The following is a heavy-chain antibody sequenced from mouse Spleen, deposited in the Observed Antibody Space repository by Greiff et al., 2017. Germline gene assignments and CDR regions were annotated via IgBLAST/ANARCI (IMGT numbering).Heavy chain of an antibody. CDR1: GYSITSGYY. Sequence: VQLKESGPGLVKPSQSLSLTCSVTGYSITSGYYWNWIRQFPGNKLEWMGYISYDGSNNYNPSLKNRISITRDTSKNQFFLKLNSVTTEDTATYYCAREYWYERAAWFAYWGQGTLVTVSA. V-gene: IGHV3-6*01. J-gene: IGHJ3*01. D-gene: IGHD2-14*01. CDR3: AREYWYERAAWFAY. CDR2: ISYDGSN.